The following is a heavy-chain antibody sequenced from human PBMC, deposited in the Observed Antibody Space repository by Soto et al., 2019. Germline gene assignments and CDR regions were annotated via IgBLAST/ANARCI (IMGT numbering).Heavy chain of an antibody. D-gene: IGHD3-10*01. Sequence: QVQLVQSGAEVKKPGASVKVSCKASGYTFTSYGISWVRQAPGQGLEWMGWISAYNGNTNYAQKLQGRVTMTTDTSTSTADMELRSLRSDDTAVYYCARNRDLRGVINYFDYWGQGTLVTVSS. CDR3: ARNRDLRGVINYFDY. V-gene: IGHV1-18*04. J-gene: IGHJ4*02. CDR1: GYTFTSYG. CDR2: ISAYNGNT.